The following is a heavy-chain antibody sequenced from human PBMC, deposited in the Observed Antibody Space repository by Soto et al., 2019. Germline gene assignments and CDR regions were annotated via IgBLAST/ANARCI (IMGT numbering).Heavy chain of an antibody. J-gene: IGHJ6*02. Sequence: ASVKVSCKASGYTFTSYAMHWVRQAPGQRLEWMGWINAGNGNTKYSQKFQGRVTITRDTSASTAYMELSSLRSEDTAVYYCAKLWFGELSSEKDYYYGMDVWGQGTTVTVSS. CDR3: AKLWFGELSSEKDYYYGMDV. V-gene: IGHV1-3*01. D-gene: IGHD3-10*01. CDR1: GYTFTSYA. CDR2: INAGNGNT.